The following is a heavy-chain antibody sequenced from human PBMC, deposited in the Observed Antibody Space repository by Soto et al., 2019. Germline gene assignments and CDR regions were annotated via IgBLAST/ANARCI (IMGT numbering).Heavy chain of an antibody. D-gene: IGHD3-3*01. CDR3: ARTKYDFWSGYPRDNYYYYGMDV. CDR1: GYTFTSYG. Sequence: ASVKVSCKASGYTFTSYGISWVRQAPGQGLEWMGWISAYNGNTNYAQKLQGRVTMTTDTSTSTASMELRSLRSDDTAVYYCARTKYDFWSGYPRDNYYYYGMDVWGQGTTVTVSS. J-gene: IGHJ6*02. V-gene: IGHV1-18*01. CDR2: ISAYNGNT.